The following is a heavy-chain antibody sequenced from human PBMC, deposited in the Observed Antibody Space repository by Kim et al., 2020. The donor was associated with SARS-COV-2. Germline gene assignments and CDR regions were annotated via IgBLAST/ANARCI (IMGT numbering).Heavy chain of an antibody. CDR2: IKQDGSEK. CDR3: ARGGGTVRGREAFDI. CDR1: GFTFSSYW. J-gene: IGHJ3*02. D-gene: IGHD3-10*01. V-gene: IGHV3-7*01. Sequence: GGSLRLSCAASGFTFSSYWMSWVRQAPGKGLEWVANIKQDGSEKYYVDSVKGRFTISRDNAKNSLYLQMNSLRAEDTAVYYCARGGGTVRGREAFDIWGQGTMVTVSS.